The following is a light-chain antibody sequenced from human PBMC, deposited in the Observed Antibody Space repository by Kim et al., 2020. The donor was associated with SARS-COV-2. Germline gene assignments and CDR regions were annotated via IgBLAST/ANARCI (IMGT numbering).Light chain of an antibody. J-gene: IGLJ3*02. CDR2: DVT. Sequence: TVSCTGPSSYVRAYNFVSWYQQHPGIAPKLLLYDVTKRPSGVSNRFSGSKSGNTASLTISELQAEDEADYYCSSYASSTTWVFGGGTQLTVL. CDR1: SSYVRAYNF. V-gene: IGLV2-14*03. CDR3: SSYASSTTWV.